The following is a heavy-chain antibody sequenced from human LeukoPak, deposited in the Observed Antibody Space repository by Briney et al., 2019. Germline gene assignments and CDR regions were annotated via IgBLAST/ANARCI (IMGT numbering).Heavy chain of an antibody. J-gene: IGHJ3*02. V-gene: IGHV4-34*01. CDR2: INHSGST. CDR1: GGSFSGYY. D-gene: IGHD3-9*01. Sequence: SETLSLTCAVYGGSFSGYYWSWIRQPPGKGLEWIGEINHSGSTNYNPSLKSRVTISVDTSKNQFSLKLSSVTAADTAVYYCAKELSNFDWHIWSQGTMVTVSS. CDR3: AKELSNFDWHI.